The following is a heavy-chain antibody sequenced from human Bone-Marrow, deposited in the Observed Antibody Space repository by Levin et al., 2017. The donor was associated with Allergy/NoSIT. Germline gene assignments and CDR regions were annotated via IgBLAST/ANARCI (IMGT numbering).Heavy chain of an antibody. CDR1: GGSVRSNNW. V-gene: IGHV4-4*02. Sequence: GSLRLSCAVSGGSVRSNNWWSWVRQPPGKGLEWIGEIHHSGSTSYNPSLKSRVTISVDKSKNQFSLQLSSVTAADTAVYYCARGITYYYYMDVWGKGTTVTVSS. CDR3: ARGITYYYYMDV. D-gene: IGHD1-14*01. J-gene: IGHJ6*03. CDR2: IHHSGST.